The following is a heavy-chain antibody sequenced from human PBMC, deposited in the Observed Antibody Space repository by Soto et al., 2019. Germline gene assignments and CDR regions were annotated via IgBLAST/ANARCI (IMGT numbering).Heavy chain of an antibody. V-gene: IGHV3-23*01. CDR3: AQTVKSGPGSQYFDY. J-gene: IGHJ4*02. Sequence: GGSLRLSCAASGFTFSSYSMSWVRQAPGKGLEWVSGFRTSGDGGTTYYADSVKGRFTISRDNSKNMLFLQMNSLRAEDTAIYHCAQTVKSGPGSQYFDYWGQGTLVTVSS. D-gene: IGHD3-10*01. CDR1: GFTFSSYS. CDR2: FRTSGDGGTT.